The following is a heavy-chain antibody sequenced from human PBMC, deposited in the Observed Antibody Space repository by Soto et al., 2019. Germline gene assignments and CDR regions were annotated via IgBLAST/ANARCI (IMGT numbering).Heavy chain of an antibody. Sequence: GGSLXLSWAASGFXFGSYSMNWVRQAQGKGLEWVSAISGSGGSTYYADSVKGRFTISRDNSKNTLYLQMNSLRAEDTAVYYCAKAIESRYYDILTTLYYPPYLDIWGKGTTVTVSS. CDR2: ISGSGGST. CDR3: AKAIESRYYDILTTLYYPPYLDI. J-gene: IGHJ6*03. D-gene: IGHD3-9*01. V-gene: IGHV3-23*01. CDR1: GFXFGSYS.